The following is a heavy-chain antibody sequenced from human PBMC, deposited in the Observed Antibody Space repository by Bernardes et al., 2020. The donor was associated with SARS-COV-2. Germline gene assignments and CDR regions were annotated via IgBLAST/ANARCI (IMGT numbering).Heavy chain of an antibody. J-gene: IGHJ4*02. CDR3: AKDVYPSSGYNPYFYDY. D-gene: IGHD5-12*01. CDR2: ISWSGNNR. CDR1: GFTFDDYA. V-gene: IGHV3-9*01. Sequence: GGSLRLSRAASGFTFDDYAMPWVRQLPGKGLEWVSGISWSGNNRGYADSVKGRFTISRDNAKNSLYLQMNNLRPDDTAFYYCAKDVYPSSGYNPYFYDYWGQGTLVTVSS.